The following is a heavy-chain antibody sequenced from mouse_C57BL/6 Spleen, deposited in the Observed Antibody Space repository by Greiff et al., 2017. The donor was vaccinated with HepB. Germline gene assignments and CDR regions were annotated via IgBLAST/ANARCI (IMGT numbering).Heavy chain of an antibody. CDR3: ARGGTTVPRDY. Sequence: QVQLQQSGAELARPGASVKMSCKASGYTFTSYTMHWVKQRPGQGLEWIGYINPSSGYTKYNQKFKDKATLTADKSSSTAYMQLSSLTSEDSAVYYCARGGTTVPRDYWGQGTTLTVSS. CDR2: INPSSGYT. CDR1: GYTFTSYT. V-gene: IGHV1-4*01. J-gene: IGHJ2*01. D-gene: IGHD1-1*01.